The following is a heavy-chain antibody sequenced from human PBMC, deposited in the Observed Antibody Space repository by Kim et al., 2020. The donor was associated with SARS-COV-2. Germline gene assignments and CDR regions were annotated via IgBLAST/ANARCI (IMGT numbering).Heavy chain of an antibody. CDR2: ISGSGGST. D-gene: IGHD2-15*01. Sequence: GGSLRLSCAASGFTFSSYAMSWVRQAPGKGLEWVSAISGSGGSTYYADSVKGRFTISRDNPKNTLYLQMNSLRVEDTAVYYCAKTGYCSGGSCYQPYYYYYCGMDVWGQGTTVTVSS. CDR1: GFTFSSYA. CDR3: AKTGYCSGGSCYQPYYYYYCGMDV. J-gene: IGHJ6*02. V-gene: IGHV3-23*01.